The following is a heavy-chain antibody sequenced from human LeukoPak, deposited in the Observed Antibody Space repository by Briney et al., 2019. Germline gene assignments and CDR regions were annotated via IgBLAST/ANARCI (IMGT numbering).Heavy chain of an antibody. D-gene: IGHD3-3*01. V-gene: IGHV3-30*02. CDR1: GFTFSSYG. Sequence: GGSLRLSCAASGFTFSSYGMHWVRQAPGKGLEWVAFIRYDGSNKYYADSVKGRFTISRDNSKNTLYLQMNSLRAEDTAVYYCAKDTPPVLRFLEWFTWGQGTLVTVSS. CDR3: AKDTPPVLRFLEWFT. J-gene: IGHJ5*02. CDR2: IRYDGSNK.